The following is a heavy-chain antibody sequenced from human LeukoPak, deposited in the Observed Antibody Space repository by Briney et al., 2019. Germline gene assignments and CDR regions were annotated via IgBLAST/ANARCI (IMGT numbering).Heavy chain of an antibody. CDR1: GFSFTSYW. CDR3: ARLYGDWGVDF. J-gene: IGHJ4*02. Sequence: NRGESLKISCKGSGFSFTSYWIGWVRPMPGKGLEWMGIIYPGDSDTRYSPSFQGQVPITTPKTNCTPLLQWGTPTAPGTHIASRARLYGDWGVDFWPRETVVSVSS. V-gene: IGHV5-51*01. CDR2: IYPGDSDT. D-gene: IGHD4-17*01.